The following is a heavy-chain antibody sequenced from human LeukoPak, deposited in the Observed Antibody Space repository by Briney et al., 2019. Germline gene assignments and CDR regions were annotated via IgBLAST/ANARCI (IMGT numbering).Heavy chain of an antibody. J-gene: IGHJ4*02. CDR1: GFTFSTYV. CDR2: ISGSGGST. Sequence: PGGSLRLSCAASGFTFSTYVMSWVRQAPGKGLEWVSAISGSGGSTYYADSVKGRFTISRDNSKNTLYLQMNSLGADDTAVYYCAKGNWRYFDYWGQGTLVTVPS. D-gene: IGHD1-1*01. V-gene: IGHV3-23*01. CDR3: AKGNWRYFDY.